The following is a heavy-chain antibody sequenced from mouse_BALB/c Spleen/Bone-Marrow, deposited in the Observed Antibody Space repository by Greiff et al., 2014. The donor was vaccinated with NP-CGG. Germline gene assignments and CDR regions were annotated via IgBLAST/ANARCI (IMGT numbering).Heavy chain of an antibody. CDR3: ARRIRVVGPPDD. CDR2: INPGSGGT. J-gene: IGHJ3*01. D-gene: IGHD1-1*01. CDR1: GYAFTNYL. Sequence: VQRVESGAELVRPGTSVKVSCKASGYAFTNYLIEWVKQRPGQGLEWIGVINPGSGGTNYNEKLKGKATLTADKSSSTAYMQHRSLTSDDSAVYYCARRIRVVGPPDDWGEGTLVTVSA. V-gene: IGHV1-54*01.